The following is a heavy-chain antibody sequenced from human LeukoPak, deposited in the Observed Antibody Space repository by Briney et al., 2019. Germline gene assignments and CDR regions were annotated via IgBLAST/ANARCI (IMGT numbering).Heavy chain of an antibody. V-gene: IGHV3-53*01. Sequence: PGGSLRLSCAASGFTFSSYAMSWVRQAPGKGLEWVSVMYSGGDTYYANSVKGRFTFSRDISKNTLFLQMNGLTTEDTAMYYCARDAPQVPAAGVLASWGQGTLVTVSS. CDR2: MYSGGDT. CDR3: ARDAPQVPAAGVLAS. CDR1: GFTFSSYA. D-gene: IGHD6-13*01. J-gene: IGHJ5*02.